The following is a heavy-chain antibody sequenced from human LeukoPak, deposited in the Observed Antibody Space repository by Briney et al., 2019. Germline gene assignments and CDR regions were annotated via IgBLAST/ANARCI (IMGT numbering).Heavy chain of an antibody. CDR1: GYSFTSYW. J-gene: IGHJ4*02. Sequence: GESLKISCKGSGYSFTSYWIGWVRQMPGKGLEWMGIIYPGDSDTRYSPSFQGQVTISADKSISTAYLQWSGLKASDTAMYYCARPRLGSGWYYEFDYWGQGTQVTISS. V-gene: IGHV5-51*01. D-gene: IGHD6-19*01. CDR3: ARPRLGSGWYYEFDY. CDR2: IYPGDSDT.